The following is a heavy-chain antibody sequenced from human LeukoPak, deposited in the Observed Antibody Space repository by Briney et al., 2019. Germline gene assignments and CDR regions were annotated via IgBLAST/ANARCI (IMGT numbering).Heavy chain of an antibody. CDR3: ARAQSPNYYYYYYGMDV. J-gene: IGHJ6*02. V-gene: IGHV4-59*10. CDR2: IYTSGST. CDR1: GGSFSGYY. Sequence: SETLSLTCAVYGGSFSGYYWSWIRQPPGKGLEWIGRIYTSGSTNYNPSLKSRVTMSVDTSKNQFSLKLSSVTAADTAVYYCARAQSPNYYYYYYGMDVWGQGTTVTVSS.